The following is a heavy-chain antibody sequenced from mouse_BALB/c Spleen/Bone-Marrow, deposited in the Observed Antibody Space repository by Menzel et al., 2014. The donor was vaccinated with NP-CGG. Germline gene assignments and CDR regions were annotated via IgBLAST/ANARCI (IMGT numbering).Heavy chain of an antibody. CDR3: ARGGLHDFDY. J-gene: IGHJ2*01. CDR1: GYTFTSYW. Sequence: DLVKPGASVKLSCKASGYTFTSYWINWIKQRPGQGLEWIGRIAPGSGSSYYNEMFKAKATLTVDTSSSTAYIQRSSLTSEDSAVYYCARGGLHDFDYWGQGTTRTVSS. CDR2: IAPGSGSS. V-gene: IGHV1S41*01. D-gene: IGHD3-3*01.